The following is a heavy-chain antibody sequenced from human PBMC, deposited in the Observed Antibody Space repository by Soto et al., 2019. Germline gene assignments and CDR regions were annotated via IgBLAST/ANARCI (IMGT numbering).Heavy chain of an antibody. CDR1: EFTFRSYG. Sequence: QVQLVESGGGVVQPGRSLRLSCAASEFTFRSYGMHWVRQAPGKGLEWVARISYDGSEKHFADSVKGRFTISRDNVKNTLFLKMTSLRAEDTAVYYCAKALKPLSPDSYFDYWGQGTLVSVSS. CDR3: AKALKPLSPDSYFDY. J-gene: IGHJ4*02. V-gene: IGHV3-30*18. CDR2: ISYDGSEK. D-gene: IGHD3-3*02.